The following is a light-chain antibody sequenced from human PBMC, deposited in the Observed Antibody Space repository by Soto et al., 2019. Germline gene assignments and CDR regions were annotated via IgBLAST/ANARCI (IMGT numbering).Light chain of an antibody. Sequence: EIVLTQSPGTLSLSPGERATLSCRASQSVSSNFLAWYQQKPGQAPRLLIYGASSRATGIPDRFSGSGSGTDFTLTISILEPEDFAVYYCQRYGSSPRTFGQGTKVEIK. V-gene: IGKV3-20*01. CDR2: GAS. J-gene: IGKJ1*01. CDR1: QSVSSNF. CDR3: QRYGSSPRT.